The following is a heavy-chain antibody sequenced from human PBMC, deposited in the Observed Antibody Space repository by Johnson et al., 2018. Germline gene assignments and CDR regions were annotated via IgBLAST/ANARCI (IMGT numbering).Heavy chain of an antibody. D-gene: IGHD1-26*01. CDR2: IKRKTDGGTT. CDR3: TTDGSYYDGYYYGMDV. J-gene: IGHJ6*02. Sequence: VQLVESGGGLVQPGGSLRLACAASGFTFSNAWMSWVRQAPGKGLEWVGRIKRKTDGGTTDYAAPVKGRFTISRDDSKNTLYLQMNSLKTEDTAVYYCTTDGSYYDGYYYGMDVWGQGTTVTVSS. CDR1: GFTFSNAW. V-gene: IGHV3-15*01.